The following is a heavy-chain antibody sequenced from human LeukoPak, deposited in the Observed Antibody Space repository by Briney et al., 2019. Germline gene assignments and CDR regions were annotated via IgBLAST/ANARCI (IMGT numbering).Heavy chain of an antibody. Sequence: SQTLSLTCTVSGGSISSGSYYWSWIRQPAGKGLEWIGRIYTSGSTNYNPSLKSRVTISVDTSKNQISLNLSSVTAADTAVYYCARIDYSDLSHALDIWGQGTMVTVSS. D-gene: IGHD4-11*01. CDR3: ARIDYSDLSHALDI. CDR2: IYTSGST. V-gene: IGHV4-61*02. J-gene: IGHJ3*02. CDR1: GGSISSGSYY.